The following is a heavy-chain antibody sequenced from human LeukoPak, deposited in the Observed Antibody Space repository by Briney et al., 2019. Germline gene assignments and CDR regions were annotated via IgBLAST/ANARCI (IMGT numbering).Heavy chain of an antibody. D-gene: IGHD3-3*01. CDR1: GGSISGGSYY. J-gene: IGHJ3*02. CDR3: GRGSRYYDVCSDDFYI. V-gene: IGHV4-61*02. Sequence: PSQTLSLTCTVSGGSISGGSYYWSCIRQPAGKGPEWIGRIYTSRRTNYNPSLKSPPTQSVDTSNNQLSLKPSSLTAAPTALHYRGRGSRYYDVCSDDFYIWGQGTMVTVSS. CDR2: IYTSRRT.